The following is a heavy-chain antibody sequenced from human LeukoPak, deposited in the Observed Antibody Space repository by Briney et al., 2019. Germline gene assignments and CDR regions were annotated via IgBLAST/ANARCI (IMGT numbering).Heavy chain of an antibody. V-gene: IGHV4-59*01. CDR1: GGSISSYY. D-gene: IGHD3-10*01. J-gene: IGHJ6*03. CDR3: ARVALWFGTDYYYYMDV. Sequence: ETLSLACTVSGGSISSYYWSWIRQPPGKGLEWIGYIYYSGSTNYNPSLKSRVTISVDTSKNQFSLKLSSVTAADTAVYYCARVALWFGTDYYYYMDVWGKGTTVTVSS. CDR2: IYYSGST.